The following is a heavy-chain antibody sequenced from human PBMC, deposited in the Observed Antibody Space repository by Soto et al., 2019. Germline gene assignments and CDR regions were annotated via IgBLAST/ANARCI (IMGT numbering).Heavy chain of an antibody. Sequence: SVKVSCKASGGTFSSYAISWVRQAPGQGLEWMGGIIPIFGTANYAQKFQGRVTITADKSTSTAYMELSSLRSEDTAVYYCARGRDSSGYYYNFDYWGQGTLVTVSS. CDR2: IIPIFGTA. CDR1: GGTFSSYA. D-gene: IGHD3-22*01. V-gene: IGHV1-69*06. CDR3: ARGRDSSGYYYNFDY. J-gene: IGHJ4*02.